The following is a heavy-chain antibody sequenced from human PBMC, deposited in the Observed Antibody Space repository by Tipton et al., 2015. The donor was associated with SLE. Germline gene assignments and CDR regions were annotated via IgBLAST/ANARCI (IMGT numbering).Heavy chain of an antibody. CDR1: GFTFSSYS. V-gene: IGHV3-21*04. CDR3: AKDPPH. Sequence: SLRLSCAASGFTFSSYSMNWVRQAPGKGRGGVPSISSSSSYIYYADSVKGRFTISRDNSKNTLYLQRNSLRAEDTAVYYCAKDPPHWGQGTLVTVSS. CDR2: ISSSSSYI. J-gene: IGHJ4*02.